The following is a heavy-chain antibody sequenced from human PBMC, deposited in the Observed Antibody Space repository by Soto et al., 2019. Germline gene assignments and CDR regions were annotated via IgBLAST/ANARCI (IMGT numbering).Heavy chain of an antibody. CDR3: ARGRWPQLPDN. CDR1: CGSISNYY. V-gene: IGHV4-59*08. Sequence: PSETLSLTCTVSCGSISNYYWSWIRQPPGKGLEWIGYIYYTGSTDYNPSLKSRVTISVDTSNNQFSLKLSSVTAADTAVYYCARGRWPQLPDNWGQGTLVTVSS. D-gene: IGHD5-12*01. CDR2: IYYTGST. J-gene: IGHJ4*02.